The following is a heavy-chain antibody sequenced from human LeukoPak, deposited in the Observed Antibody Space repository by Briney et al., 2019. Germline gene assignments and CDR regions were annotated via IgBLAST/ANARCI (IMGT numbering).Heavy chain of an antibody. V-gene: IGHV4-34*01. Sequence: SETLSLTCAVYGGSFSGYYWSWIRQPPGKGLEWIGEINHSGSTNYNPSLKSRVTISVDTSKNQFSLKLSSVTAADTAVYYCARAKYYYDSSGYRIHAFDIWGQGTMVIVSS. D-gene: IGHD3-22*01. CDR1: GGSFSGYY. J-gene: IGHJ3*02. CDR2: INHSGST. CDR3: ARAKYYYDSSGYRIHAFDI.